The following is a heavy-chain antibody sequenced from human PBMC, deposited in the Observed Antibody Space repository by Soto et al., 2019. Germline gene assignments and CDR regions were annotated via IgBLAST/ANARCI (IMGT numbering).Heavy chain of an antibody. V-gene: IGHV4-61*01. CDR1: GGSVSSGSYY. D-gene: IGHD2-8*02. Sequence: PSETLSLTCTVSGGSVSSGSYYWSWIRQPPGKGLEWIGYIYYSGSTNYNPSLESRVTISVDTSKNQFSLKLSSVTAADTAVYYCARGLVVHSWFDPWGQGTLVTVSS. CDR3: ARGLVVHSWFDP. J-gene: IGHJ5*02. CDR2: IYYSGST.